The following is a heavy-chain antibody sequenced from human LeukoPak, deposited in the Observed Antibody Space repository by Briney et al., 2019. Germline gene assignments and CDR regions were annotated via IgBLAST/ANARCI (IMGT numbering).Heavy chain of an antibody. Sequence: SETLSLTCTVSVGSISSGGYYCSWIRQHPGKCLEWIGYIYYSGSTYYNPSLKSRVTISVDTSKNQFSLKLSSVTAADTAVYYCARGYSGYDYPDYWGQGTLVTVSS. V-gene: IGHV4-31*03. CDR3: ARGYSGYDYPDY. CDR2: IYYSGST. J-gene: IGHJ4*02. D-gene: IGHD5-12*01. CDR1: VGSISSGGYY.